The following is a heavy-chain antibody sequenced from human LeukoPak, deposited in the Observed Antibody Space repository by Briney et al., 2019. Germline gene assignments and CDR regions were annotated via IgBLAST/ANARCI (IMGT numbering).Heavy chain of an antibody. J-gene: IGHJ5*02. CDR2: INPNSGGT. V-gene: IGHV1-2*02. CDR3: ALTYYYGSGSYYSTHWFDP. D-gene: IGHD3-10*01. Sequence: GASVKVSCKASGYTFTGYYMHWVRQAPGQGLEWMGWINPNSGGTNYAQKFQGRVTMTRDTSISTAYMELSRLRSDDTAVYYCALTYYYGSGSYYSTHWFDPWGQGTLVTVSS. CDR1: GYTFTGYY.